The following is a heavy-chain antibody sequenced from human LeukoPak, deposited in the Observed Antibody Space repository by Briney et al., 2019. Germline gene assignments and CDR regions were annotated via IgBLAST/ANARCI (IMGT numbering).Heavy chain of an antibody. CDR1: GGSFSGYY. D-gene: IGHD6-13*01. V-gene: IGHV4-34*01. Sequence: SETLSLTCAVYGGSFSGYYWSCLRQPPGKGLEWIGEINHSGSTNYNPSLKSRVTISVDTSKNQFSLKLSSVTAADTAVYYCARVSSWYLVYFDYWGQGTLVTVSS. CDR2: INHSGST. CDR3: ARVSSWYLVYFDY. J-gene: IGHJ4*02.